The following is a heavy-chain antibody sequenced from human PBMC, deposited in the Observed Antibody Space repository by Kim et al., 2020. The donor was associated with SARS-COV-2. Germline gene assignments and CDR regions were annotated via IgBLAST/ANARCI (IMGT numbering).Heavy chain of an antibody. J-gene: IGHJ4*02. CDR3: ATSYGDYYLFDY. V-gene: IGHV4-4*09. D-gene: IGHD4-17*01. Sequence: NYNPTLKSRVTISVATSKNQFSLKLSSVTAADTAVYYCATSYGDYYLFDYWGQGTLVTVSS.